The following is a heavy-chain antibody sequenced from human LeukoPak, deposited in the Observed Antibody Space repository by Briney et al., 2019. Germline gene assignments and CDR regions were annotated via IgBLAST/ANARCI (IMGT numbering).Heavy chain of an antibody. Sequence: HPGGSLRLSCAASGFTFTTYGLHWVRQAPGKGLEWVAAIASNGGSEYYADSVKGRFTISRDNSKNTLFLQMNSLRPDDTAVYYCAKRGHYSINWYHYFDYWGQGTLVTVSS. D-gene: IGHD6-13*01. CDR3: AKRGHYSINWYHYFDY. CDR2: IASNGGSE. CDR1: GFTFTTYG. V-gene: IGHV3-30*18. J-gene: IGHJ4*02.